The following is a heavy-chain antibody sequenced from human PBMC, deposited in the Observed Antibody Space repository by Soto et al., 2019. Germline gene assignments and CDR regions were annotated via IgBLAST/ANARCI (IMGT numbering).Heavy chain of an antibody. CDR2: IGGRDAYT. V-gene: IGHV3-11*06. CDR3: ARDFLSLVGAFDI. J-gene: IGHJ3*02. CDR1: GFTFSDYY. Sequence: QVHLVESGGGLVKPGGSLRLACAASGFTFSDYYMSWVRQAPGKGLEWVSYIGGRDAYTGYADSVKGRFTISRDNAKSSLFLQMNSLRDDDTAVYYCARDFLSLVGAFDIWGQGTVVTVSS. D-gene: IGHD2-8*02.